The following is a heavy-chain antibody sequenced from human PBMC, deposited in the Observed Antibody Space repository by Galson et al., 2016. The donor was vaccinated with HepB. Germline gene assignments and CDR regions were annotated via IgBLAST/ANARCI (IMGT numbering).Heavy chain of an antibody. V-gene: IGHV3-23*01. CDR1: GFTFRNYA. Sequence: SLRLSCAASGFTFRNYALSWVRRAPGKGLEWVSHIDGPTPNTPYADSVRGRFSIYRDNSRDPLYLQRDSLTAEDSAIYYCTTWLSHHFDYWGQGTRVTVSS. D-gene: IGHD6-19*01. J-gene: IGHJ4*02. CDR3: TTWLSHHFDY. CDR2: IDGPTPNT.